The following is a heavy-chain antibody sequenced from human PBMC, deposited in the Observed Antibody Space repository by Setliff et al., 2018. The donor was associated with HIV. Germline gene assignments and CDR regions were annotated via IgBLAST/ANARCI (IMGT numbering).Heavy chain of an antibody. D-gene: IGHD1-26*01. Sequence: GASVKVSCKASGYTFINYDINWVRQATGQGIEWMGWMNPNSGNTAYAQKFQGRVTMTRDTSVTTAYMELSSLRYEDTAVYYCARGKVRVVGSIDWFDPWSQGTLVTVSS. CDR1: GYTFINYD. CDR2: MNPNSGNT. V-gene: IGHV1-8*02. CDR3: ARGKVRVVGSIDWFDP. J-gene: IGHJ5*02.